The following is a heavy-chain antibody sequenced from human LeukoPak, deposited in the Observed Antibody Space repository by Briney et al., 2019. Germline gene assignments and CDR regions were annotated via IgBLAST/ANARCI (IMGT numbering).Heavy chain of an antibody. CDR1: GGSISSYY. Sequence: SETLSLTCAVSGGSISSYYWSWIRQPAGKGLEWIGRIYTSGSTNYNPSLKSRVTMSVDTSKNQFSLKLSSVAAADTAVYYCARVPHYYGSGSYSYQDAFDIWGQGTMVTVSS. V-gene: IGHV4-4*07. CDR2: IYTSGST. J-gene: IGHJ3*02. CDR3: ARVPHYYGSGSYSYQDAFDI. D-gene: IGHD3-10*01.